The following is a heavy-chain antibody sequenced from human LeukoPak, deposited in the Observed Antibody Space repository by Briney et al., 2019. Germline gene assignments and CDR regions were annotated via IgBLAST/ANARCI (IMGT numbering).Heavy chain of an antibody. D-gene: IGHD6-19*01. Sequence: ASAKVSCKASGYTFSDYYMHWVRQAPGQGLEWMGIINPSGGSTSYAQKFQGRVTMTRDTSTSTVYMGLSSLRSEDTAVYYCARKRVAGSYFDYWGQGTLVTVSS. CDR3: ARKRVAGSYFDY. CDR2: INPSGGST. V-gene: IGHV1-46*01. J-gene: IGHJ4*02. CDR1: GYTFSDYY.